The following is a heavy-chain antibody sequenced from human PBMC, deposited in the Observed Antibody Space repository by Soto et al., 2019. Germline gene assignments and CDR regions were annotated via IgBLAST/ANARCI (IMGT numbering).Heavy chain of an antibody. CDR2: INPSGGST. CDR1: GYIFTSYY. Sequence: ASVKVSCKASGYIFTSYYMHWVRQAPGQGLEWMGIINPSGGSTSYAQKFQGRVTMTRDTSTSTVYMELSSLRSEDTAVYYCARDVAVAGTRVSLYYYYGMDVWGQGTTVNVSS. V-gene: IGHV1-46*01. CDR3: ARDVAVAGTRVSLYYYYGMDV. D-gene: IGHD6-19*01. J-gene: IGHJ6*02.